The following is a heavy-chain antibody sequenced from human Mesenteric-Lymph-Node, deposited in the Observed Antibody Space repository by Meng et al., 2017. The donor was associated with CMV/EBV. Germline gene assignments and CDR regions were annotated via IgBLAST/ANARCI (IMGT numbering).Heavy chain of an antibody. CDR1: GGSCSGYY. V-gene: IGHV4-34*01. D-gene: IGHD3-9*01. Sequence: QVQVHQWGAGLLKRSETSSVTCAVYGGSCSGYYWNWIRQSPEKGLEWIGEINHSGSTTYNPSFTSRIIISVDTSTNQISLNMSSVTAADTAVYYCARGSSYDILTGYFDYWGQGALVTVSS. CDR3: ARGSSYDILTGYFDY. J-gene: IGHJ4*02. CDR2: INHSGST.